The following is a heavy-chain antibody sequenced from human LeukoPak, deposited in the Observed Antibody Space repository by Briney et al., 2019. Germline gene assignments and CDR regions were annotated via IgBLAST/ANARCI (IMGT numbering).Heavy chain of an antibody. D-gene: IGHD3-22*01. V-gene: IGHV4-38-2*02. J-gene: IGHJ1*01. CDR2: IYYSGST. Sequence: SETLSLTCTVSGYSISSDYYWGWIRQPPGKGLEWIGYIYYSGSTYYNPSLKSRVTISVDTSKNQFSLKLSSVTAADTAVYYCASTNGYYYDSSGYYPEYFQHWGQGTLVTVSS. CDR3: ASTNGYYYDSSGYYPEYFQH. CDR1: GYSISSDYY.